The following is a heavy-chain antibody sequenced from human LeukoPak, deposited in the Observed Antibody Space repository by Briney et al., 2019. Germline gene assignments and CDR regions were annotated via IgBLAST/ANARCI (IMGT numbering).Heavy chain of an antibody. D-gene: IGHD2-2*01. Sequence: ASVKVSCKASGYTFTSYAMHWARQAPGQRLEWMGWINAGNGNTKYSQKFQGRVTITRDTSASTAYMELSSLRSEDTAVYYCARGVVVVPAAPYNWFDPWGQGTLVTVSS. CDR2: INAGNGNT. CDR3: ARGVVVVPAAPYNWFDP. J-gene: IGHJ5*02. V-gene: IGHV1-3*01. CDR1: GYTFTSYA.